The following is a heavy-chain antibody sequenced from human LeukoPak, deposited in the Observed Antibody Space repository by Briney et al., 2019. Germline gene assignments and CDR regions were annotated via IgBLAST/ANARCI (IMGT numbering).Heavy chain of an antibody. J-gene: IGHJ6*03. D-gene: IGHD6-19*01. CDR2: ISGSGGST. Sequence: GGSLRLSCAASGFTFSTYAMTWVRQAPGKGLEWVSSISGSGGSTYYADSVRGRFTISRDSSKNTLYLQMNSLRAEDTAVYYCATGCNSGRAYYYYCMDVWGKGTTVTVSS. V-gene: IGHV3-23*01. CDR3: ATGCNSGRAYYYYCMDV. CDR1: GFTFSTYA.